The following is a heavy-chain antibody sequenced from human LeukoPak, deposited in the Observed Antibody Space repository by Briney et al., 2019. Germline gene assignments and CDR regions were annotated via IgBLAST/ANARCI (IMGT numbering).Heavy chain of an antibody. Sequence: PGGSLRLSCAASGFTFSSYGMHWVRQAPGKGLEWVAVIWYDGSNKYYADSVKGRFTISRDNSKNTLYLQMNSLRAEDTAVYCCARDLTGRFDYWGQGTLVTVSS. J-gene: IGHJ4*02. CDR2: IWYDGSNK. CDR3: ARDLTGRFDY. D-gene: IGHD3-16*01. V-gene: IGHV3-33*01. CDR1: GFTFSSYG.